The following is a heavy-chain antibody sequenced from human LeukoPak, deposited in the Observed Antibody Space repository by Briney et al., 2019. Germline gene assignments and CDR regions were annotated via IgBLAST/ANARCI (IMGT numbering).Heavy chain of an antibody. J-gene: IGHJ4*02. Sequence: GGSLRLSSAASGFTFSNNWMSWVRQAPGKGLEWVADIKQDGSEKYYLDSVKGRFTISRDNAKNSVYLQMNSLRAEDTAVYYCASGYSGGWGFDYWGQGTLVTVSS. CDR2: IKQDGSEK. CDR3: ASGYSGGWGFDY. D-gene: IGHD6-19*01. CDR1: GFTFSNNW. V-gene: IGHV3-7*01.